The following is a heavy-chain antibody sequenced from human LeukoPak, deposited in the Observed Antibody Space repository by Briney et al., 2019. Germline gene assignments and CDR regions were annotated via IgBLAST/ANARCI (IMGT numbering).Heavy chain of an antibody. Sequence: GGSLRLSCAASGFTFSSYSMNWVRQAPGKGLEWVSSISSSSYIYYADSVKGRFTISRDNAKNSLYLQMNSLRAEDTAVYYCAKGKNSGYKNSYYYGMDVWGQGTTVTVSS. CDR1: GFTFSSYS. D-gene: IGHD5-12*01. CDR2: ISSSSYI. J-gene: IGHJ6*02. V-gene: IGHV3-21*01. CDR3: AKGKNSGYKNSYYYGMDV.